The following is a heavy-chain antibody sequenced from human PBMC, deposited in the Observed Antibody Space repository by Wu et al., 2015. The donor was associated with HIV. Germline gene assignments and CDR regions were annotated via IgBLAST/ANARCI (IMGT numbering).Heavy chain of an antibody. CDR1: GYTFTSYY. V-gene: IGHV1-46*01. D-gene: IGHD3-22*01. J-gene: IGHJ5*02. CDR2: INPSGGYT. CDR3: ARGYYYDTNSGSRFDP. Sequence: VKKPGASVKLSCKTSGYTFTSYYIHWVRQAPGQGLEWMGIINPSGGYTNYAPKFQGRITMTRDTSTTTVYMDLSSLRSEDTAFYYCARGYYYDTNSGSRFDPWGQGTLVTVSS.